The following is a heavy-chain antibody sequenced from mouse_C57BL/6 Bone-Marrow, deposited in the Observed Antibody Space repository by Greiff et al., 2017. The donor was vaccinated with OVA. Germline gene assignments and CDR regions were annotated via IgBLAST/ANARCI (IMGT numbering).Heavy chain of an antibody. Sequence: QVQLKESGAELVKPGASVKISCKASGYAFSSYWMNWVKQRPGKGLEWIGQIYPGDGDTNYNGKFKGKATLTADKSSSTAYMQLSSLPSGDSAVYVGASGGFYYGSSYARGDYWGKGTTLTVSS. CDR2: IYPGDGDT. V-gene: IGHV1-80*01. D-gene: IGHD1-1*01. CDR3: ASGGFYYGSSYARGDY. CDR1: GYAFSSYW. J-gene: IGHJ2*01.